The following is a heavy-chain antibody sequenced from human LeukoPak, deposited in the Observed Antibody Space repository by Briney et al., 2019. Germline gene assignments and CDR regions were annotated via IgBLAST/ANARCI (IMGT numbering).Heavy chain of an antibody. Sequence: GGSLRLSCAASGFTFINAWMSWVRQAPGKGLEWVGRIKSNTDGGTADHGTPVKGRFIISRDDSKNTLYLQMNSLKTEDTAVYFCSTVGPSGSHYPLDSWGQGTLVTV. CDR1: GFTFINAW. V-gene: IGHV3-15*01. D-gene: IGHD3-10*01. CDR3: STVGPSGSHYPLDS. CDR2: IKSNTDGGTA. J-gene: IGHJ4*02.